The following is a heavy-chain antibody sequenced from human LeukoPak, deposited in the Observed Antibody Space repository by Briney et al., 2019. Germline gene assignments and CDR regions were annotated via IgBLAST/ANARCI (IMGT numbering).Heavy chain of an antibody. V-gene: IGHV3-66*01. CDR2: IYSGGDT. D-gene: IGHD4-17*01. Sequence: GGSLRLSCAASGFTVSSNYMSWVRQAPGKGLEWVSVIYSGGDTYYADSVKGRFTISRDNSKNTVYLQMNSLRAEDTAVYYCARDDGDLVNQWGQGPLVSVSS. J-gene: IGHJ4*02. CDR3: ARDDGDLVNQ. CDR1: GFTVSSNY.